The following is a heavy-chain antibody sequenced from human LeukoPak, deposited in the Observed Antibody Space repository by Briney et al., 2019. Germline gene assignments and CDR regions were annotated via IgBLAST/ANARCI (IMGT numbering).Heavy chain of an antibody. CDR3: ARGQRRGEAGPGY. J-gene: IGHJ4*02. V-gene: IGHV4-34*01. CDR1: GGSFSDHY. D-gene: IGHD3-10*01. Sequence: SETLSLTCAVYGGSFSDHYWSWIRQPPGKGLEWIGEINHSGSTNYNPSLKSRVTISVDTSKNQFSLKVTSVTAADTAVYYCARGQRRGEAGPGYWGQGTLVTVSS. CDR2: INHSGST.